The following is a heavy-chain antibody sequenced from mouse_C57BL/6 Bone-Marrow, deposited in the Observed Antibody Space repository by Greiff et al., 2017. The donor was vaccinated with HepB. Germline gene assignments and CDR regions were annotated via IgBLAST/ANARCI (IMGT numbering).Heavy chain of an antibody. J-gene: IGHJ2*01. V-gene: IGHV5-2*01. D-gene: IGHD2-2*01. Sequence: EVKLVESGGGLVQPGESLKLSCESNEYEFPSHDMSWVRKTPEQRLELVAAINSDGGSTYYPDTMESRFIITRDNTKKTLYLQMSSLRSEDTALYYCARGMVTRGVDYWGRGTTLTVSS. CDR1: EYEFPSHD. CDR2: INSDGGST. CDR3: ARGMVTRGVDY.